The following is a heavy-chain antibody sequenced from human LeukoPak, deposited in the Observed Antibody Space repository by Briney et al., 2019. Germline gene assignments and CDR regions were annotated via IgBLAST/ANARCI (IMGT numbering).Heavy chain of an antibody. CDR3: ARGYSSSWYND. Sequence: SVKVSCKASGDTFSSYAISWVRQAPGQGLEWMGRIIPILGIANYAQKFQGRVTITADKSTSTAYMELSSLRSEDMAVYYCARGYSSSWYNDWGQGTLVTVSS. CDR2: IIPILGIA. J-gene: IGHJ4*02. V-gene: IGHV1-69*04. D-gene: IGHD6-13*01. CDR1: GDTFSSYA.